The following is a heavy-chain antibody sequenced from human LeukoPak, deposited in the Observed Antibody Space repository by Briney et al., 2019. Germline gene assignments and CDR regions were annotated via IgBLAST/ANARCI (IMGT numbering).Heavy chain of an antibody. V-gene: IGHV3-7*01. CDR1: GFTFSSYW. D-gene: IGHD3-10*01. CDR2: INQDGSEK. Sequence: GGSLRLSCAASGFTFSSYWMSWVRQAPGKGLEWVANINQDGSEKYYVDSVKGRVTISRDNAKNSLYLQMNSLRAEDTPVYYCAREEITMVRGVVYYYYGMDVWGQGTTVTVSS. J-gene: IGHJ6*02. CDR3: AREEITMVRGVVYYYYGMDV.